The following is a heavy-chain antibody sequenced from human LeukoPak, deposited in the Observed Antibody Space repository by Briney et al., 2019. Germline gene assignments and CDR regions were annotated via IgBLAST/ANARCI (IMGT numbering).Heavy chain of an antibody. Sequence: PSETPSLTCTVSGGSISSGCHYWGWIRQPPGKELEWIGNIYYSGNSYYNPSLKSRVTISVDTSKNQFSLKLSSVTAADTAVYYCARRIVVVPAAMRRTFDYWGQGTLVTVSS. D-gene: IGHD2-2*01. CDR3: ARRIVVVPAAMRRTFDY. CDR2: IYYSGNS. J-gene: IGHJ4*02. V-gene: IGHV4-39*07. CDR1: GGSISSGCHY.